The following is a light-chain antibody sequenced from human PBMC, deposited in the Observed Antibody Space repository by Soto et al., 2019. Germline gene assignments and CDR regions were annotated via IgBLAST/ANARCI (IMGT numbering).Light chain of an antibody. Sequence: DIQMAQSPSTLSASVGDRVTITCRASQSISSWLAWYQQKPGTAPNLLIYKASTLQSGVPSRFSGSGSGTEFTLTISSLQAEDSATYYCQQYNDNWTFGQGTKVDIK. CDR1: QSISSW. CDR2: KAS. V-gene: IGKV1-5*03. CDR3: QQYNDNWT. J-gene: IGKJ1*01.